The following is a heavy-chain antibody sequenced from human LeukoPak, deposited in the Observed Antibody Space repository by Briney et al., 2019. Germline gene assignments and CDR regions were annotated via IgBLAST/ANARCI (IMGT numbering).Heavy chain of an antibody. V-gene: IGHV3-23*01. J-gene: IGHJ4*02. CDR2: ISGSGGST. Sequence: PGGSLRLSCAASGFTFSSYAMSWVRQAPGKGLEWVSAISGSGGSTYYADSVKGRFTISRDNSKNTLYLQMNSLRAEDTAAYYCAKSMPIVVVPAARYPDYWGQGTLVTVSS. CDR3: AKSMPIVVVPAARYPDY. CDR1: GFTFSSYA. D-gene: IGHD2-2*01.